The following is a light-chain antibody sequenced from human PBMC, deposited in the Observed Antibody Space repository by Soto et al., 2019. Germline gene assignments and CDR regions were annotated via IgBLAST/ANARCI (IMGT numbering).Light chain of an antibody. J-gene: IGKJ1*01. V-gene: IGKV1-5*01. Sequence: DIRVTQSLATLSASVGDTVTVTCRASQSVSGWLAWYQQKPGEAPQLLIYDASALPRGVPSRFSGSGSGTKFTLTIASLQPDDFATYYCQLYETFSGTFGPGTKVDIK. CDR1: QSVSGW. CDR3: QLYETFSGT. CDR2: DAS.